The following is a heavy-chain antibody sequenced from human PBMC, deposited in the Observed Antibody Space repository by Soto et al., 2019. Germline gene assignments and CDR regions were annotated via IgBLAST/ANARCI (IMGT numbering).Heavy chain of an antibody. CDR1: GFTFSSYG. CDR3: ARGWYYYDSSGYPGRMDV. D-gene: IGHD3-22*01. CDR2: IWYDGSNK. V-gene: IGHV3-33*01. Sequence: GGSLRLSCAASGFTFSSYGMHWVRQAPGKGLEWVAVIWYDGSNKYYADSVKGRFTISRDNSKNTLYLQMNSLRAEDTAVYYCARGWYYYDSSGYPGRMDVWGQGTTVTVSS. J-gene: IGHJ6*02.